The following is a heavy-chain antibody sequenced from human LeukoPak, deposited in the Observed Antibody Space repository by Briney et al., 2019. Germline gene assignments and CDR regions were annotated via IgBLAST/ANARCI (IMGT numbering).Heavy chain of an antibody. CDR2: MNPSSGNT. V-gene: IGHV1-8*02. Sequence: ASVKVSCKASGYTFTSYGISWVRQAPGQGLEWMGWMNPSSGNTGYAQKFQGRVTMTRNTSISTAYMELSSLRSEDTAVYYSARATYYDFWSGYYPDYWGQGTLVTVSS. J-gene: IGHJ4*02. D-gene: IGHD3-3*01. CDR3: ARATYYDFWSGYYPDY. CDR1: GYTFTSYG.